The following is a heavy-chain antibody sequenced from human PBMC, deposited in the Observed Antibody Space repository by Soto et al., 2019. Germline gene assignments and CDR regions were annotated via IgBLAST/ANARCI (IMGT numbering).Heavy chain of an antibody. V-gene: IGHV1-46*01. CDR1: GYTFTSYY. J-gene: IGHJ4*02. CDR3: ARGLARIVVVPAAYRLGY. Sequence: QVQLVQSGAEVKKPGASVKVSCKASGYTFTSYYMHWVRQAPGQGLEWMGIINPSGGSTSYAQKFQGRVTMTRDTSTSTVYMELSSLRSEDTAVYYCARGLARIVVVPAAYRLGYWGQGTLVTVSS. CDR2: INPSGGST. D-gene: IGHD2-2*01.